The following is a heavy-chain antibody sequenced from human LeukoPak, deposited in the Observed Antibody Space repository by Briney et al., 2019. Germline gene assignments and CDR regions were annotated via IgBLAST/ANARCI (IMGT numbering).Heavy chain of an antibody. J-gene: IGHJ6*02. CDR1: GVTFSRYW. CDR3: ARDSYTGWNYYYGMDV. D-gene: IGHD6-19*01. V-gene: IGHV3-30-3*01. CDR2: ISYDGSNK. Sequence: GGSLRLSCAASGVTFSRYWMRWVRQAPGKGLEWVAVISYDGSNKYYADSVKGRFTISRDNSKNTLYLQMNSLRAEDTAVYYCARDSYTGWNYYYGMDVWGQGTTVTVSS.